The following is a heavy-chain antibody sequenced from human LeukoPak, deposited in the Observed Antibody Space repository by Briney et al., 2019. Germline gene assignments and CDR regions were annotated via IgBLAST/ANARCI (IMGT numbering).Heavy chain of an antibody. CDR1: GFTFSSYS. V-gene: IGHV3-21*01. D-gene: IGHD1-14*01. CDR2: ISSSSSYI. Sequence: PGGSLRPSXAASGFTFSSYSMNWVRQAPGKGLEWVSSISSSSSYIYYADSVKGRFTISRDNAKNSLYLQMNSLRAEDTAVYYCARGNLLGFDYWGQGTLVTVSS. J-gene: IGHJ4*02. CDR3: ARGNLLGFDY.